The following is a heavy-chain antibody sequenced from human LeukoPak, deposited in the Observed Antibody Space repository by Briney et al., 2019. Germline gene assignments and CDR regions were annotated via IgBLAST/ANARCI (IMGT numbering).Heavy chain of an antibody. CDR3: ARVGGVRYFDWLTPAGMNWFDP. V-gene: IGHV4-59*01. Sequence: SETLSLTCAVYGGSFSGYYWSWIRQPPGKGLEWIGYIYYSGSTNYNPSLKSRVTISVDTSKNQFSLKLSSVTAADTAVYYCARVGGVRYFDWLTPAGMNWFDPWGQGTLVTVSS. J-gene: IGHJ5*02. CDR1: GGSFSGYY. D-gene: IGHD3-9*01. CDR2: IYYSGST.